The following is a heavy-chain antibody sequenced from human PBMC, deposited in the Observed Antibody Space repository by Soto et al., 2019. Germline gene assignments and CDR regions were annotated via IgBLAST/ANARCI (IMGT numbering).Heavy chain of an antibody. J-gene: IGHJ4*02. D-gene: IGHD4-17*01. CDR3: AGGATVETGSY. Sequence: QVQLVQSGAEVRKPGASVKVSCKASGYTFTSYGINWVRQAPGQGLEWMGWISAYNGNTNYAQKLQGRVTMTTDTTTGNAYMGLRSLRSDDTAVYYCAGGATVETGSYWGQGTLVTVSS. V-gene: IGHV1-18*01. CDR2: ISAYNGNT. CDR1: GYTFTSYG.